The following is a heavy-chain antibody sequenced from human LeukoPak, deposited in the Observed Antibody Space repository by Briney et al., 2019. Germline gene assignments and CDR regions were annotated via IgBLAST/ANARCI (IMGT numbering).Heavy chain of an antibody. CDR3: ATFYGSGSSGLIDY. Sequence: SETLSLTCTVSGGSISSSSYYWGWFRQPPGKGLEWIGSIYYSGSTYYNPSLKSRVTISVDTSKNQFSLKLSSVTAADTAVYYCATFYGSGSSGLIDYWGQGTLVTVSS. J-gene: IGHJ4*02. CDR2: IYYSGST. D-gene: IGHD3-10*01. V-gene: IGHV4-39*01. CDR1: GGSISSSSYY.